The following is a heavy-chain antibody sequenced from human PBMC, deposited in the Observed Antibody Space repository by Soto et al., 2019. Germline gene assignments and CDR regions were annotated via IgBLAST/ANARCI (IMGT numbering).Heavy chain of an antibody. CDR1: GYSFTSYW. CDR2: IYPGDSDT. J-gene: IGHJ4*02. CDR3: SRHSSGPPRDGYNYDY. D-gene: IGHD5-12*01. Sequence: GESLKISCKGSGYSFTSYWIGWVRQMPGKGLEWMGIIYPGDSDTRYSPSFQGQVTISADKSISTAYLQWSSLKASDTAMFFCSRHSSGPPRDGYNYDYWGQGTLVTVSS. V-gene: IGHV5-51*01.